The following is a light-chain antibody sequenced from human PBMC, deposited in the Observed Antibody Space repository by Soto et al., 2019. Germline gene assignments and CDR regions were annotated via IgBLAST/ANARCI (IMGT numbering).Light chain of an antibody. J-gene: IGKJ4*01. CDR1: QSVSSDY. CDR3: QQYGSSPRLT. V-gene: IGKV3-20*01. Sequence: EIVLTQSPGTLSLSPGERSTLSCRASQSVSSDYLAWYQQKPGQAPRLLIYAASSRATGIPDRFSGSGSGTHFTLTISRLEPEDFAVYYCQQYGSSPRLTFXGGTKVDIK. CDR2: AAS.